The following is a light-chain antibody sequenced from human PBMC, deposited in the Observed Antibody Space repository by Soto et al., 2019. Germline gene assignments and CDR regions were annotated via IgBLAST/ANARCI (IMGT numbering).Light chain of an antibody. V-gene: IGKV3-11*01. Sequence: EIVLTQSPATLSLSPGERATLSCRASQSVSSYLAWYQQKPGQAPRLLIYDASNRATGIPARFSGSGSGTDFTLTITIIEPEDFAVYYCQQRSDSYTFGQGTKLEIK. CDR2: DAS. J-gene: IGKJ2*01. CDR3: QQRSDSYT. CDR1: QSVSSY.